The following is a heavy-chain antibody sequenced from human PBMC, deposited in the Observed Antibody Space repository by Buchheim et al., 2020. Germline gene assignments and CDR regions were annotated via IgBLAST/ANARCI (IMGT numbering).Heavy chain of an antibody. J-gene: IGHJ4*02. CDR2: IWYDGSNK. Sequence: QVQLVESGGGVVQPGRSLRLSCAASGFTFSSYGMYWVRQAPGKGLEWVAVIWYDGSNKYYADSVKGRFTISRDNSKNTLYLQMNSLRAEDTAVYYCARGLLALYGSSSRALVYWGQGTL. CDR3: ARGLLALYGSSSRALVY. V-gene: IGHV3-33*01. D-gene: IGHD6-6*01. CDR1: GFTFSSYG.